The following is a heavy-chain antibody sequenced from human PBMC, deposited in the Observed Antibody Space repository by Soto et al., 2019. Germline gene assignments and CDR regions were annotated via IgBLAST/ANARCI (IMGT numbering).Heavy chain of an antibody. Sequence: GQGFEWMGWINPKSGGTKYAQKLQGRVTMTTDTSTSTAYMELRSLRSDDTAVYFCARIWGSTFYGGMGVCGEGIMV. CDR3: ARIWGSTFYGGMGV. CDR2: INPKSGGT. D-gene: IGHD2-15*01. V-gene: IGHV1-18*01. J-gene: IGHJ6*01.